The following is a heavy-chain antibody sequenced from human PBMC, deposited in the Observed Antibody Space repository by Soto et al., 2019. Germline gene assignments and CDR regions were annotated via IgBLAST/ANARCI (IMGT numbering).Heavy chain of an antibody. Sequence: SDTLSLTCAVYGGSFRGYYWSWIRQPPGKGLEWIGEINHSGSTNYNPSLKSRVTISVDTSKNQFSLKLSSVTAADTAVYYCASRIAAATYQFNAFDLWGQGTMVTVSS. D-gene: IGHD6-25*01. V-gene: IGHV4-34*01. CDR3: ASRIAAATYQFNAFDL. J-gene: IGHJ3*01. CDR2: INHSGST. CDR1: GGSFRGYY.